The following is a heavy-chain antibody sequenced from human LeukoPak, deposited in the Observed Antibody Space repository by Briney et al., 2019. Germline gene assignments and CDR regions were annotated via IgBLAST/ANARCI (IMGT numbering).Heavy chain of an antibody. J-gene: IGHJ4*02. CDR1: GYTFTSYG. D-gene: IGHD5-18*01. CDR3: ARALVDTAMVGFSYYFDY. V-gene: IGHV1-69*04. CDR2: IIPILGIA. Sequence: SVKVSCKASGYTFTSYGISWVRQAPGQGLEWMGRIIPILGIANYAQKFQGRVTITADKSTSTAYMELSSLRSEDTAVYYCARALVDTAMVGFSYYFDYWGQGTLVTVSS.